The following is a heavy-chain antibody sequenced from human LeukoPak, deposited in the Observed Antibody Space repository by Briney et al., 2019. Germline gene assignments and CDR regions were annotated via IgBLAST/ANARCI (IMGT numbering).Heavy chain of an antibody. J-gene: IGHJ5*02. CDR3: ARDSWWDGSKTFSDWFGP. D-gene: IGHD3-10*01. CDR2: IFYTGRT. V-gene: IGHV4-59*01. CDR1: GGSIGSYY. Sequence: SETLSLTCTVSGGSIGSYYWSWVRQPPEKGLEWIGNIFYTGRTNYNPSLTSRVTISIDTSKNQFSLRLNSVTAADTAVYYCARDSWWDGSKTFSDWFGPWGQGTLVTVSS.